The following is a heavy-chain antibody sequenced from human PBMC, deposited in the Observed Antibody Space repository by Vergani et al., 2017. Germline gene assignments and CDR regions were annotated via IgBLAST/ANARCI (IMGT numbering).Heavy chain of an antibody. V-gene: IGHV2-70*04. Sequence: QITLKESGPALVKPTQTLTLTCTFSGFSLTTYGMRVSWIRQPPGKALEWLARIDWDDDTYYRTSLRTRLTISKDTFKNQVSLTMTNMDPVNTAKYCCARTLSDSRGYYLDYWGQGTLVTVSS. D-gene: IGHD3-22*01. CDR2: IDWDDDT. CDR3: ARTLSDSRGYYLDY. CDR1: GFSLTTYGMR. J-gene: IGHJ4*02.